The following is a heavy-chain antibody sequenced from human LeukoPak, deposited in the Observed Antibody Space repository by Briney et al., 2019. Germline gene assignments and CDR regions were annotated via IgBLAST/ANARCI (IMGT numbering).Heavy chain of an antibody. CDR2: ISSSSSYT. Sequence: GGSLRLSCAASGFTFSDYYMSWIRQAPGKGLEWVSYISSSSSYTNYADSVKGRFTISRDNAKNPLYLQMNSLRAEDTAVYYCARDRAVAGKHDAFDIWGQGTMVTVSS. V-gene: IGHV3-11*05. J-gene: IGHJ3*02. CDR3: ARDRAVAGKHDAFDI. CDR1: GFTFSDYY. D-gene: IGHD6-19*01.